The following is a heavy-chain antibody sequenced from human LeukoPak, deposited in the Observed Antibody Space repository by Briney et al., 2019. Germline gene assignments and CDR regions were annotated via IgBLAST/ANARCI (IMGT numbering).Heavy chain of an antibody. V-gene: IGHV3-53*01. CDR3: ARGLGRELDGAFDI. CDR1: GFIVSSNY. Sequence: GWSLRLSCAASGFIVSSNYMSWVRQAPGKGLEWVSVIYSGGRTYYADSVKGRFTISRDNSRNTLYLQMNSLRAEDTAVYYCARGLGRELDGAFDIWGQGTMVTVSS. D-gene: IGHD3-10*01. J-gene: IGHJ3*02. CDR2: IYSGGRT.